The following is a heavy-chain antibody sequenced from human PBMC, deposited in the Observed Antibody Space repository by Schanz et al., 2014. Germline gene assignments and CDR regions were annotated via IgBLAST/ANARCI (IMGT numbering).Heavy chain of an antibody. CDR3: ASSSYRLLSYYYAMDV. D-gene: IGHD6-25*01. CDR1: GFTFSDYY. V-gene: IGHV3-11*01. J-gene: IGHJ6*02. CDR2: ISSRGTTI. Sequence: QVQLEESGGGLVTPGGSLRLSCAASGFTFSDYYMSWIRQAPGKGLECISYISSRGTTIYYADSVKGRFTISRDNAEKSLYLQMSSLRAEDTAVYYCASSSYRLLSYYYAMDVWGQGTTVTVSS.